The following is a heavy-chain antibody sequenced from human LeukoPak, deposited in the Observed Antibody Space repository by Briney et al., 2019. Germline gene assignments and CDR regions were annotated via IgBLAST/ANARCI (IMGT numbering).Heavy chain of an antibody. J-gene: IGHJ3*02. Sequence: GGSLRLSCAASGFTFSSYAMHWVRQAPGKGLEWVAVISYDGSNKYYADSVKGRFTISRDNSKNTLYLQMNSLRAEDTAVYYRGTRVAFDIWGQGTMVTVSS. V-gene: IGHV3-30-3*01. CDR3: GTRVAFDI. CDR1: GFTFSSYA. CDR2: ISYDGSNK.